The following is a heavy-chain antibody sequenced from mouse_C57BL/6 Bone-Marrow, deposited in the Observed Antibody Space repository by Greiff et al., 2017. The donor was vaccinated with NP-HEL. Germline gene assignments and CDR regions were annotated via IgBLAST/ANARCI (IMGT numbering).Heavy chain of an antibody. J-gene: IGHJ4*01. CDR1: GFTFSSYA. CDR2: ISDGGSYT. V-gene: IGHV5-4*01. CDR3: ARDYYGSSYEAMDY. D-gene: IGHD1-1*01. Sequence: EVQGVESGGGLVKPVGSLKLSCAASGFTFSSYAMSWVRQTPEKRLEWVATISDGGSYTYYPDNVKGRFTISRDNAKNNLYLQMSHLKSEDTAMYYCARDYYGSSYEAMDYWGQGTSVTVSS.